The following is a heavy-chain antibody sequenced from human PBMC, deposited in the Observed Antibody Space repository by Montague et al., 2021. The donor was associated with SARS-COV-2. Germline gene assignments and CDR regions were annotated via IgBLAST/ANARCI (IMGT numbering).Heavy chain of an antibody. CDR2: ISGSGGST. CDR1: GFTFSYYV. J-gene: IGHJ4*02. V-gene: IGHV3-23*01. CDR3: ANRGIAAAGSYRYYFDY. D-gene: IGHD6-13*01. Sequence: SLRLSCAASGFTFSYYVMSWVRQAPGKGLEWVSAISGSGGSTYYADSVKGRFTISRGNSENTLYLQMNNLRAEDTAVYYCANRGIAAAGSYRYYFDYWGQGTLVTVSS.